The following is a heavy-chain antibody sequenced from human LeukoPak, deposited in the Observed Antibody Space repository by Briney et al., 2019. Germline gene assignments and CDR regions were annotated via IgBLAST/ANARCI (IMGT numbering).Heavy chain of an antibody. CDR1: GGSISSYY. V-gene: IGHV4-59*01. CDR2: IYYSGST. J-gene: IGHJ4*02. D-gene: IGHD5-18*01. CDR3: ARDLRSYGFDY. Sequence: SETLFLTCTVSGGSISSYYWSWIRQPPGKGLEWIGYIYYSGSTNYNPSLKSRVTISVDTSKNQFSLKLSSVTAADTAVYYCARDLRSYGFDYWGQGTLVTVSS.